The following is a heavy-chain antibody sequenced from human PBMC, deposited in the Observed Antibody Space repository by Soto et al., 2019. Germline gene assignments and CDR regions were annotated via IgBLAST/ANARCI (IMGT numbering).Heavy chain of an antibody. D-gene: IGHD2-21*01. CDR3: ARGLVRYSGNWFDP. CDR1: GGSISRYY. J-gene: IGHJ5*02. V-gene: IGHV4-59*01. CDR2: IYYSGST. Sequence: SETLSLTCTVSGGSISRYYWSWIRQPPGKGLEWIGYIYYSGSTNYNPSLKSRVTISVDTSKNQFSLKLSSVTAADTAVYYCARGLVRYSGNWFDPWGQGTLVTVSS.